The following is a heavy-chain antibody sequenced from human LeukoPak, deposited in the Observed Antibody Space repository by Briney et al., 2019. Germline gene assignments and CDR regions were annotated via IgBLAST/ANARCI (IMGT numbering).Heavy chain of an antibody. Sequence: PSETLSLTCAVYGGSFSGYYWSWIRQPPGKGLEWIGEINHSGSTNYNPSLKSRVTISVDTSKNQFSLKLSSVTAADTAVYYCAISPSYKQQLVHFQHWGQGTLVTVSS. V-gene: IGHV4-34*01. CDR2: INHSGST. CDR1: GGSFSGYY. D-gene: IGHD6-13*01. J-gene: IGHJ1*01. CDR3: AISPSYKQQLVHFQH.